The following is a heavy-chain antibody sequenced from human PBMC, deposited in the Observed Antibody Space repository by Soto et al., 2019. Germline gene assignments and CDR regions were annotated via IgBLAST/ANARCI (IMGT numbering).Heavy chain of an antibody. CDR2: IGTAGDT. D-gene: IGHD5-18*01. CDR1: GFTFSSYD. Sequence: GGSLRLSCAASGFTFSSYDMHWVRQATGKGLEWVSAIGTAGDTYYPGSVKGRFTISRENAKNSLYLQMNSLRAGDTAVYYCARGGLGDTAMEWGQGTLVTVSS. V-gene: IGHV3-13*01. CDR3: ARGGLGDTAME. J-gene: IGHJ4*02.